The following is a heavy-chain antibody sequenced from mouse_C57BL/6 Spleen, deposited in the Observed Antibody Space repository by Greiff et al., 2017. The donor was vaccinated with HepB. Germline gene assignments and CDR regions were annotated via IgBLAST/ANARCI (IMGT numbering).Heavy chain of an antibody. Sequence: VKLQESGPELVKPGASVKISCKASGYSFTSYYIHWVKQRPGQGLEWIGWIYPGSGNTKYNEKFKGKGTLTADTSSSNAYMQLSSLTSEDSAVYYCARSNWDLYYFDYWGQGTTLTVSS. D-gene: IGHD4-1*02. J-gene: IGHJ2*01. CDR3: ARSNWDLYYFDY. CDR1: GYSFTSYY. CDR2: IYPGSGNT. V-gene: IGHV1-66*01.